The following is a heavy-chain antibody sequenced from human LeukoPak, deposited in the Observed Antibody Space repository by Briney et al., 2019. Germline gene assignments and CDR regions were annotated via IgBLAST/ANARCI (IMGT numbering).Heavy chain of an antibody. Sequence: GGSLRLSCAASGFTFSDYYMSWIRQAPGKGLEWVSYISSSGSTIYYADSVKGRFTISRDNAKNSLYLQMNSLRAEDTAVYYCANYPVAVARSYWGQGTLVTVSS. CDR2: ISSSGSTI. V-gene: IGHV3-11*01. D-gene: IGHD6-19*01. J-gene: IGHJ4*02. CDR1: GFTFSDYY. CDR3: ANYPVAVARSY.